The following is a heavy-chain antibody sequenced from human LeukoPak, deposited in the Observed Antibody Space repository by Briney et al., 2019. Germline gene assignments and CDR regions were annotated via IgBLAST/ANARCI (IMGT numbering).Heavy chain of an antibody. CDR2: MHQSGST. V-gene: IGHV4-34*01. CDR3: ARIRGSSSALGPDF. CDR1: GGSFSGYY. J-gene: IGHJ4*02. Sequence: SETLSLTCAVYGGSFSGYYWSWIRQPPGKGLQWIGSMHQSGSTYYNSSLKSRVTISVDTSNNEFSLKAHSVTAADTAVYYCARIRGSSSALGPDFWGQGTLVIVSS. D-gene: IGHD6-6*01.